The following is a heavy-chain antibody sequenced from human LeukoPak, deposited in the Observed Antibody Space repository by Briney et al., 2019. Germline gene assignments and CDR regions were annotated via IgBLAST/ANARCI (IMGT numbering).Heavy chain of an antibody. CDR3: ARGPEGSGWYVPAGY. J-gene: IGHJ4*02. Sequence: GASVKVSCKASGYTFTGYYMHWVRQATGQGLEWMGWINPNSGGTNYAQKFQGRVTMTRDTSISTAYMELSRLRSDDTAVYYCARGPEGSGWYVPAGYWGQGTLVTVSS. CDR2: INPNSGGT. V-gene: IGHV1-2*02. D-gene: IGHD6-19*01. CDR1: GYTFTGYY.